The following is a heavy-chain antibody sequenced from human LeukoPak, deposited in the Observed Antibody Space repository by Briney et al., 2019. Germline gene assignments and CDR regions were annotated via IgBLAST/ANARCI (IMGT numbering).Heavy chain of an antibody. J-gene: IGHJ3*02. D-gene: IGHD3-10*01. CDR3: AGGSGSYNGAFDI. Sequence: GGSLRLSCAGSGFIFNNYAMHWVRQPPGKGLEWVSGISWNSGSIDYADSVKGRFTISRDNAKNSLYLQMNSLRAEDTAVYYCAGGSGSYNGAFDIWGQGTMVTVSS. CDR1: GFIFNNYA. CDR2: ISWNSGSI. V-gene: IGHV3-9*01.